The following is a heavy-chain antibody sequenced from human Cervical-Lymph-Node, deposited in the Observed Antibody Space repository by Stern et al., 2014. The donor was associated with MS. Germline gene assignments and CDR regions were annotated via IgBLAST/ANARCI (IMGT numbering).Heavy chain of an antibody. V-gene: IGHV3-74*02. J-gene: IGHJ4*02. CDR1: GFTFSNYW. CDR3: ARVPTTFGIVIINYFDS. CDR2: INTDGSST. Sequence: EVQLLESGGGLVQPGGSLRLSCAASGFTFSNYWLHWVRQAPGKGLVWVSRINTDGSSTNYADSVKGRFIISRDNAKNTLYLQMNTLRAEDTAVYFCARVPTTFGIVIINYFDSWGQGTPVTVSS. D-gene: IGHD3-3*01.